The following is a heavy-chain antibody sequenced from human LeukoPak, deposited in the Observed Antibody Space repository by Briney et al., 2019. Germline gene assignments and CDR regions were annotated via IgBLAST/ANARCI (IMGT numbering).Heavy chain of an antibody. CDR1: GFTFSNYD. CDR3: ARDGRRRAFDI. V-gene: IGHV3-13*01. CDR2: IGTAGDT. D-gene: IGHD3/OR15-3a*01. Sequence: GGSPRLSCAASGFTFSNYDMHWVRQATGKGLEWVSGIGTAGDTYYLDSVKGRFTISRENAKNSFYLQMNSLRAGDTAVYYCARDGRRRAFDIWGQGTMVTVSS. J-gene: IGHJ3*02.